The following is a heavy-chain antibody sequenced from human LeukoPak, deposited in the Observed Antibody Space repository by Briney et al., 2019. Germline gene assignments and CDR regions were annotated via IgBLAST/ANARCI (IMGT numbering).Heavy chain of an antibody. CDR3: AKDGYCSSTSCSYYYYYYMDV. CDR2: ISGSGGST. V-gene: IGHV3-23*01. CDR1: GFTFSSYA. J-gene: IGHJ6*03. D-gene: IGHD2-2*03. Sequence: GGSLRLSCAASGFTFSSYAMSWVRQAPGKGLEWVSAISGSGGSTYYADSVKGRFTISRDNSKNTLYLQMNSLRAEDTAVYYCAKDGYCSSTSCSYYYYYYMDVWGKGTTVTVSS.